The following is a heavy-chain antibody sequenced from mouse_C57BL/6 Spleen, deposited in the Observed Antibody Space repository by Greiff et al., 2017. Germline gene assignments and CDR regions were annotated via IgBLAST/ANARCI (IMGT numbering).Heavy chain of an antibody. V-gene: IGHV1-67*01. CDR2: ISTYYGDA. CDR3: ARTGYYDTMRNYAMDY. J-gene: IGHJ4*01. D-gene: IGHD2-4*01. Sequence: VKLQESGPELVRPGVSVKISCKGSGYTFTDYAMHWVKQSHAKSLEWIGVISTYYGDASYNQKFKDKATMTVDKSSSTAYMELARLTSEDSAVYYCARTGYYDTMRNYAMDYWGQGTSVTVSS. CDR1: GYTFTDYA.